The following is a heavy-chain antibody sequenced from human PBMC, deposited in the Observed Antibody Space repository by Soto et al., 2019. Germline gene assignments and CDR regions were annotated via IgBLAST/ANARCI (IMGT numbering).Heavy chain of an antibody. CDR2: IIPIFGTA. CDR3: ARLRKNYDSSGYYYFDY. CDR1: GGTFSSYA. J-gene: IGHJ4*02. V-gene: IGHV1-69*13. D-gene: IGHD3-22*01. Sequence: GASVKVSCKASGGTFSSYAISWVRQAPGQWLEWMGGIIPIFGTANYAQKFQGRVTITADESTSTAYMELSSLRSEDTAVYYCARLRKNYDSSGYYYFDYWGQGTLVTVSS.